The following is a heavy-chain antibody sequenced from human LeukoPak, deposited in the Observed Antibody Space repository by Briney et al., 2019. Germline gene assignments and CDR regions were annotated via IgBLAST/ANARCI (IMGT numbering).Heavy chain of an antibody. CDR1: GGSISSGGYY. Sequence: SETLSLTCTVSGGSISSGGYYWSWIRQHPGKGLEWIGYIYYSGSTYYNPSLESRVTISVDTSKNQFSLKLSSVTAADTAVYYCARGRTYYDILTGYQPSYFDYWGQGTLVTVSS. D-gene: IGHD3-9*01. CDR3: ARGRTYYDILTGYQPSYFDY. J-gene: IGHJ4*02. V-gene: IGHV4-31*03. CDR2: IYYSGST.